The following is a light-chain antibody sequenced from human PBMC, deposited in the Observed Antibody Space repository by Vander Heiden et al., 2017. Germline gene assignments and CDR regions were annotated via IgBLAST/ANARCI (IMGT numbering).Light chain of an antibody. J-gene: IGKJ4*01. CDR3: QQSYSTIT. V-gene: IGKV1-39*01. CDR1: QSISSY. Sequence: DIQMTQSPSSLSASVGDRVTITCRASQSISSYLNWYQQKPGKAPKLLIYAASRWQSGVPYRFSGSGSGKDFTLTSSRRQHEDFANYYWQQSYSTITFGGGTKVEIK. CDR2: AAS.